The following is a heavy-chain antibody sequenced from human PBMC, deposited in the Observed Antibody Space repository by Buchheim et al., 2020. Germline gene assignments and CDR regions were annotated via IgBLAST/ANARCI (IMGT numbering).Heavy chain of an antibody. Sequence: EVQLVESGGGLVQPGGSLRLSCAASGFTFSSYWMHWVRQAPGKGLVWVSRINSEGSSTSYADSVKGRFTISRDNAKNTLYLQMNSLRAEDTAVYYCARDRGDSSGWYGFRYYYGMDVWGQGTT. J-gene: IGHJ6*02. CDR3: ARDRGDSSGWYGFRYYYGMDV. CDR1: GFTFSSYW. V-gene: IGHV3-74*01. D-gene: IGHD6-19*01. CDR2: INSEGSST.